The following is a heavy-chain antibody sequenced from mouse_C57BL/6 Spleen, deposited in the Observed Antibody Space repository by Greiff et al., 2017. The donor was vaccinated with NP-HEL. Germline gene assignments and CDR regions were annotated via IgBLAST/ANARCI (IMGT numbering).Heavy chain of an antibody. J-gene: IGHJ4*01. CDR3: TLIYYGYDDYAMDY. CDR1: GFNIKDDY. D-gene: IGHD2-2*01. V-gene: IGHV14-4*01. CDR2: IDPENGDT. Sequence: EVKLQESGAELVRPGASVKLSCTASGFNIKDDYMHWVKQRPEQGLEWIGWIDPENGDTEYASKFQGKATITADTSSNTAYLQLSSLTSEDTAVYYCTLIYYGYDDYAMDYWGQGTSVTVSS.